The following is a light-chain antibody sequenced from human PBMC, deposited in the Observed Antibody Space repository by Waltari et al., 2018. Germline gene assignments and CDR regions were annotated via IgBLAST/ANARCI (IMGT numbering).Light chain of an antibody. V-gene: IGKV1-5*03. J-gene: IGKJ2*01. CDR1: QSVGTW. CDR2: MAS. Sequence: IQMTPSPSTLSASVGDRVTNSCGASQSVGTWLAWYQQKPGKAPQLLIYMASSLESGVASRFRGSGSGTEFTLTISSLQPDDFATYSCQQYSSFSTFGQGTKVDI. CDR3: QQYSSFST.